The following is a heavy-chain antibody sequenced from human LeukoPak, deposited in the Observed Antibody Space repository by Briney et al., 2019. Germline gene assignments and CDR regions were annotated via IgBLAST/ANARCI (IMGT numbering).Heavy chain of an antibody. CDR3: ARGDGDPSSELGH. Sequence: SVKVSCKASGGTFSSYAISWVRQAPGQGLEWRGGIIPIFGTANYAQKFQGRVTITTDESTSTAYMELSSLRSEDTAVYYCARGDGDPSSELGHWGQGTLVTVSS. J-gene: IGHJ4*02. CDR2: IIPIFGTA. V-gene: IGHV1-69*05. D-gene: IGHD1-26*01. CDR1: GGTFSSYA.